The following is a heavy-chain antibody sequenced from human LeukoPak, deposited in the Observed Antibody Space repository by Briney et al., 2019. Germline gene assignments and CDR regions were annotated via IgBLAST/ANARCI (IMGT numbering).Heavy chain of an antibody. J-gene: IGHJ5*02. CDR1: GYTFTSYY. Sequence: ASVEVSCKASGYTFTSYYIHWVRQAPGQGLEWMGIINPSGDSTSYAQKFQGRVTMTRDTSTSTVYMELSSLRSEDTAVYYCARDDAPYGASRFDPWGQGTLVTVSS. CDR3: ARDDAPYGASRFDP. D-gene: IGHD4-17*01. CDR2: INPSGDST. V-gene: IGHV1-46*01.